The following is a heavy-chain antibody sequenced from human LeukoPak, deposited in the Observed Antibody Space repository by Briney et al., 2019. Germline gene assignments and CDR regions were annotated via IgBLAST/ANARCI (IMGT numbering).Heavy chain of an antibody. Sequence: GGSLRLSCAASGFTVSSNYMSWVRQAPGKGLEWVSVIYSGGSTYYADSVKGRFTISRDNSKNTLFLQMNSLSAEDTAIYYCAKVAFRSSSYISGIEYWGQGTLVTVSS. CDR1: GFTVSSNY. J-gene: IGHJ4*02. V-gene: IGHV3-53*01. D-gene: IGHD6-6*01. CDR3: AKVAFRSSSYISGIEY. CDR2: IYSGGST.